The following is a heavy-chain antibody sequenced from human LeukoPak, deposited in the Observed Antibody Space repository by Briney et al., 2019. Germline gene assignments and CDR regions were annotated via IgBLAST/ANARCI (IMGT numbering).Heavy chain of an antibody. V-gene: IGHV4-34*01. J-gene: IGHJ4*02. CDR2: INHSGST. Sequence: SETLSLTCAVYGGSFSGYYWSWIRQPPGKGLEWIGEINHSGSTNYNPSLKSRVTISVDTSKDQFSPKLSSVTAADTAVYYCASDDNSGSYWGQGTLVTVSS. D-gene: IGHD3-22*01. CDR1: GGSFSGYY. CDR3: ASDDNSGSY.